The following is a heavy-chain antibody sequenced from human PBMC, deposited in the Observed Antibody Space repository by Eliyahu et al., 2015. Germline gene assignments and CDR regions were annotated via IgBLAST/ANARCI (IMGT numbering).Heavy chain of an antibody. J-gene: IGHJ4*02. Sequence: QVQLVESGGGVVQPGRSLRLSCAASGFTFSSYGMHWVRQAPGKGLEWVAVISYDGSNKYYADSVKGRFTISRDNSKNTLYLQMNSLRAEDTAVYYCAKGGGPYSSGSSLDYWGQGTLVTVSS. CDR2: ISYDGSNK. CDR1: GFTFSSYG. CDR3: AKGGGPYSSGSSLDY. V-gene: IGHV3-30*18. D-gene: IGHD6-19*01.